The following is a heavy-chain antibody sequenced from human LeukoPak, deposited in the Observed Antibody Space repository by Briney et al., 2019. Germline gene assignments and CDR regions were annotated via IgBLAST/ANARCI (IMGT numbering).Heavy chain of an antibody. CDR1: GFMFSNFA. J-gene: IGHJ4*02. Sequence: PGGSLRLSCAASGFMFSNFAMSWARQAPGKGLEWVSAISGSGGSTYYADSVKGRFTISRDNSKNTLYLQMNSLRAEDTAVYYCAKDSARVAVADHFDYWGQGTLVTVS. V-gene: IGHV3-23*01. CDR2: ISGSGGST. CDR3: AKDSARVAVADHFDY. D-gene: IGHD6-19*01.